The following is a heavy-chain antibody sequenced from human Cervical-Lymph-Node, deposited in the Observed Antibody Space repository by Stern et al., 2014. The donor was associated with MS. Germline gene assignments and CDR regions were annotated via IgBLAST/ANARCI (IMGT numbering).Heavy chain of an antibody. Sequence: EVQLVQSGGGLVQPGGSLRLSCAASGLTLSNYAMSWVRQAPGKGLEWVSGISGSGGSKYYADSVKGRFTISRDNSKNTLYLQMNSLRAEDAAVYYCAKDLLVCYGGACYFPYYFDYWGLGTLVTVSS. CDR2: ISGSGGSK. CDR3: AKDLLVCYGGACYFPYYFDY. J-gene: IGHJ4*02. V-gene: IGHV3-23*04. CDR1: GLTLSNYA. D-gene: IGHD2-21*02.